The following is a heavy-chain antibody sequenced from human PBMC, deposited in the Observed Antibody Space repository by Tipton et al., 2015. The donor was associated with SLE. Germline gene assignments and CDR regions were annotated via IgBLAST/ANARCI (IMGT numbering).Heavy chain of an antibody. D-gene: IGHD3-3*01. CDR1: GGSFSGYY. J-gene: IGHJ4*02. V-gene: IGHV3-23*01. CDR3: AKGAKRFLEWLYSDF. Sequence: LSLTCAVYGGSFSGYYWTWIRQAPGKGLEWISSINGGGERTYYADSVKGRFLISRDNSKNTVYLEMDTLRAEDTAVYYCAKGAKRFLEWLYSDFWGQGVLVTVSS. CDR2: INGGGERT.